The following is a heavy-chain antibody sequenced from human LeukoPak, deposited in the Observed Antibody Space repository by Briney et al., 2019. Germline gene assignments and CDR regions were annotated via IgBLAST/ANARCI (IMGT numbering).Heavy chain of an antibody. CDR2: IYPGDSDT. J-gene: IGHJ4*02. CDR1: GYRFTSDW. CDR3: ARLSGRVVCSAGSCYIDS. V-gene: IGHV5-51*01. D-gene: IGHD2-15*01. Sequence: GESLKISCRGSGYRFTSDWIGWVRQMPGKGLEWMGIIYPGDSDTRYSPSFQGQVTISADKSVNTAYLQWSSLKASDTAMYYCARLSGRVVCSAGSCYIDSWGQGTLVTVSS.